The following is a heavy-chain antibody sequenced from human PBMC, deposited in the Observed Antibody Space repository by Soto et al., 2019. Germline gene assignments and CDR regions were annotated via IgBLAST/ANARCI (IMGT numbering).Heavy chain of an antibody. D-gene: IGHD3-16*02. Sequence: QVQLQESGPGLVKPSQTLSLTCTVSGGSISSGDYYWSWIRQPPGKGLEWIGYIYYRGRTYYNPCLKSRVTISIDTSKNQYSLKLSSVSAAGTSVYYCARVKITFGGVIVYYFDYWGQGTLVTVAS. CDR1: GGSISSGDYY. J-gene: IGHJ4*02. V-gene: IGHV4-30-4*01. CDR3: ARVKITFGGVIVYYFDY. CDR2: IYYRGRT.